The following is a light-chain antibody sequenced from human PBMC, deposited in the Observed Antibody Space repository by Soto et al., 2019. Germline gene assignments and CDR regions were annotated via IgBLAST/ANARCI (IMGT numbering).Light chain of an antibody. CDR2: GAS. CDR3: QQYDRSHLIT. CDR1: QTVNSNY. V-gene: IGKV3-20*01. J-gene: IGKJ4*01. Sequence: EIVLTQSPGTLSLSPGERATLSCRASQTVNSNYLAWYQQRAGQAPRLLIYGASTRAADIPDRFSGSGSGTDFTLTISRLEPEDFAVYYCQQYDRSHLITFGGGTKVEIK.